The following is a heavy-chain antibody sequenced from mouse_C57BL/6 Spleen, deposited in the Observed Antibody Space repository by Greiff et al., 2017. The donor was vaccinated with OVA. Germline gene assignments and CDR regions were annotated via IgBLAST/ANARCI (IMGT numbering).Heavy chain of an antibody. CDR3: ARMSSPYYYAMDY. V-gene: IGHV1-55*01. CDR1: GYTFTSYW. Sequence: VQLQQPGAELVKPGASVKMSCKASGYTFTSYWITWVKQRPGQGLEWIGDIYPGSGSTNYNEKFKSKATLTVDTSSSTAYMQLSSLTSEDSAVYYCARMSSPYYYAMDYWGQGTSVTVSS. CDR2: IYPGSGST. D-gene: IGHD1-1*01. J-gene: IGHJ4*01.